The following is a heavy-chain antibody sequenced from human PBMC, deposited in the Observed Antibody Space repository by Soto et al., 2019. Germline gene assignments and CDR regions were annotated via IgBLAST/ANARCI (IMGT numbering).Heavy chain of an antibody. D-gene: IGHD2-15*01. CDR1: GFTFNSYA. V-gene: IGHV3-21*01. Sequence: LRLSCAASGFTFNSYAMNWVRQAPGKGLEWVSGIRGFSPYTFYSESVKGRFTISRDNAKNSLYLQMNSLRAEDTAVYYCARDRGYDAHDYYYNAMDVWGQGTTVTVS. J-gene: IGHJ6*02. CDR2: IRGFSPYT. CDR3: ARDRGYDAHDYYYNAMDV.